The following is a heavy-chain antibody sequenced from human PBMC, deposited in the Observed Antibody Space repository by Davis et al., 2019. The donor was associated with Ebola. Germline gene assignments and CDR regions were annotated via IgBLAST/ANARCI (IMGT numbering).Heavy chain of an antibody. CDR2: INHSGIT. CDR1: GWSSSGYY. V-gene: IGHV4-34*01. J-gene: IGHJ6*02. CDR3: ARGQIFGVVKYYYYGMDV. Sequence: MPSETLSLTCAVYGWSSSGYYWSWIRQPPGKGLEWIGEINHSGITNYNPSLKSRVTISVDTSKNQFSLKLSSVTAADTAVCYCARGQIFGVVKYYYYGMDVWGQGTTVTVSS. D-gene: IGHD3-3*01.